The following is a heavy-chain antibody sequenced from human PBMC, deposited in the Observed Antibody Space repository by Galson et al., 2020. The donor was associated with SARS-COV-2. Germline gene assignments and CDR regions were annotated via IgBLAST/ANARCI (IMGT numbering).Heavy chain of an antibody. CDR1: GYSFTSYW. J-gene: IGHJ4*02. CDR3: ARQIPFCSGGSCYMYFAY. CDR2: IDPSDSYT. Sequence: GESLKISCKGSGYSFTSYWISGVRQMPGKGLEWMGRIDPSDSYTNYSPSFQGHVTISADKSISTAYLQWSSLKASDTAMYYCARQIPFCSGGSCYMYFAYWGQGTLVTVSS. D-gene: IGHD2-15*01. V-gene: IGHV5-10-1*01.